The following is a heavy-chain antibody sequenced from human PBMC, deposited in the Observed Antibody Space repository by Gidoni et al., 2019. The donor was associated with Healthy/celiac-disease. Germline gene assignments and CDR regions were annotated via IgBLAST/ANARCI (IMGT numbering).Heavy chain of an antibody. Sequence: EVQLVESGGGLVQPGGSLRLSCAASGFTLSSYWMSWVRQAPGKGLEWVANIKQDGSEKYYVDSVKGRFTISRDNAKNSLYLQMNSLRAEDTAVYYCARDTHGMDVWGQGTTVTVSS. CDR2: IKQDGSEK. V-gene: IGHV3-7*03. J-gene: IGHJ6*02. CDR1: GFTLSSYW. CDR3: ARDTHGMDV.